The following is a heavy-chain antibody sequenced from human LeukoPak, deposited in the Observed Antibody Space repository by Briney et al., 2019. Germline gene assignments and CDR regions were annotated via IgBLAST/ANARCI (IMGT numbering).Heavy chain of an antibody. V-gene: IGHV3-23*01. CDR2: ISGRTGGT. J-gene: IGHJ4*02. CDR3: AKCGNSGCHLIDY. Sequence: PGGSLRLSCAASGFAFSKFAMSWVRQAPGKGLEWVSAISGRTGGTYYADSVKGRFTISRDNSKSTLYLQMDSLRAEDTAVYYCAKCGNSGCHLIDYWGQGTLVTVSS. CDR1: GFAFSKFA. D-gene: IGHD5-12*01.